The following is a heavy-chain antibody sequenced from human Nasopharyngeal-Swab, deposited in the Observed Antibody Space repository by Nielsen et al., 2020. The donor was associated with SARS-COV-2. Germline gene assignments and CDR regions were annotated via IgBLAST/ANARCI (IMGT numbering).Heavy chain of an antibody. D-gene: IGHD2-21*02. CDR3: ARLPHCGGDCPPDV. V-gene: IGHV5-51*01. CDR2: IYPGDSDT. CDR1: GYTFTSYW. Sequence: GGSLRLSCKGSGYTFTSYWIGWVRQMPGKGLEWMGIIYPGDSDTIYGPSFEGQVTIPADMSIDTAYLQWSSLKASDTAIYFCARLPHCGGDCPPDVWGQGTSVTVSS. J-gene: IGHJ6*02.